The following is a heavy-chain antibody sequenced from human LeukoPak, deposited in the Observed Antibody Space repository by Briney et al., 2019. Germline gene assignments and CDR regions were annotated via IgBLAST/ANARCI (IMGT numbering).Heavy chain of an antibody. V-gene: IGHV4-59*01. D-gene: IGHD3-3*01. CDR3: ARNRDVDFWSGARPRNPYYFDY. CDR2: IYYSGST. CDR1: AGSISSYY. Sequence: SETLSLTSTVSAGSISSYYWSWIRQHTAKGLEWIGYIYYSGSTNYNPSLKSRVTISVDTSKNQFSLKLSSLTAADTAVYYCARNRDVDFWSGARPRNPYYFDYWGQGTLVSVSS. J-gene: IGHJ4*02.